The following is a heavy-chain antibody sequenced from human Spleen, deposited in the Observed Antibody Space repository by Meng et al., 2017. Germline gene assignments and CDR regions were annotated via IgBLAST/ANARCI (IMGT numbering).Heavy chain of an antibody. Sequence: QVQLQRVGEGLLKPSGTLSLTWVVSGGSFSDYYWSWIRQPPGKGLEWIGEINHSGSTNYNPSLESRATISVDTSQNNLSLKLSSVTAADSAVYYCARGPTTMAHDFDYWGQGTLVTVSS. V-gene: IGHV4-34*01. D-gene: IGHD4-11*01. CDR1: GGSFSDYY. CDR2: INHSGST. J-gene: IGHJ4*02. CDR3: ARGPTTMAHDFDY.